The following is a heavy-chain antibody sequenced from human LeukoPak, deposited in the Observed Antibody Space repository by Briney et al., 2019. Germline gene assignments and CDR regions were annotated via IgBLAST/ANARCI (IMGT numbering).Heavy chain of an antibody. D-gene: IGHD1-26*01. CDR3: ARQGYTASYYFLDY. CDR1: GGFIRSYF. CDR2: IYTTGAT. Sequence: SETLSLTCTVSGGFIRSYFWGWVRQPAGKGLEWIGRIYTTGATFYNPSLKTRLTMSIDTSKNQFSLRLTSVVAADTAVYYCARQGYTASYYFLDYWSQGTLVTVSS. V-gene: IGHV4-4*07. J-gene: IGHJ4*02.